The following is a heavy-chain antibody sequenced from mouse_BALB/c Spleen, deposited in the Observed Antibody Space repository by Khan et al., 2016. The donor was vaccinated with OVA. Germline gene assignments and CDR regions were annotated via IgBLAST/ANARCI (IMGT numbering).Heavy chain of an antibody. D-gene: IGHD1-1*01. CDR1: DYPFTSYT. CDR3: ARSAVYGRSSYFDD. J-gene: IGHJ2*01. Sequence: QVRLQQSGAELARPGASVKMSCKASDYPFTSYTMHWIKQRPGQALEWIGYIDPSSGYTNYNQNFRDKATLPADKSSSSAYIQLSSLTSEESAVHYCARSAVYGRSSYFDDWGQGTTLTVSS. CDR2: IDPSSGYT. V-gene: IGHV1-4*01.